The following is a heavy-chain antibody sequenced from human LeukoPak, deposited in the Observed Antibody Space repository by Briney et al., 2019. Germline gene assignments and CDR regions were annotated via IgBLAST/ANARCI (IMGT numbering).Heavy chain of an antibody. V-gene: IGHV4-30-4*01. CDR2: IHDSGST. J-gene: IGHJ5*02. CDR3: ARGFGSGNYYYGWFDP. CDR1: GGSISSGDYH. D-gene: IGHD3-10*01. Sequence: SETLSLTCTVSGGSISSGDYHWNWIRQPPGKGLEWIGFIHDSGSTLYNPSLKSRIIISRDVSRNQFSPQLTSVTAADTAVYYCARGFGSGNYYYGWFDPWGQGALVTVSS.